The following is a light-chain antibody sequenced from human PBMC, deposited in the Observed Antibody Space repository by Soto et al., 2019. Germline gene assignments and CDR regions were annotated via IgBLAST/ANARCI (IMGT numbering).Light chain of an antibody. CDR2: GAS. CDR1: QSVSSNF. V-gene: IGKV3-20*01. J-gene: IGKJ4*01. Sequence: ETVLTQSPGTLSLSPGEGATLSCRASQSVSSNFLAWYQQKPGQAPRLLLYGASSSATGIPDRFSGSGSGTDFTLTISRLEPEDFAVYYCQHYGNSPLTFGGGTKVEIK. CDR3: QHYGNSPLT.